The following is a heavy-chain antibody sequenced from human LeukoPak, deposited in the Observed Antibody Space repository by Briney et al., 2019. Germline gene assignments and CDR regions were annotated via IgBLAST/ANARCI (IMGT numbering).Heavy chain of an antibody. Sequence: ASVTVSCKASGGTFSSYAISWVRQAPGQGLEWMGGIIPIFGTANYAQKFQGRVTITADESTSTAYMELSSLRSEDTAVCYCARSAVTYYYYGMDVWGQGTTVTVSS. CDR2: IIPIFGTA. CDR3: ARSAVTYYYYGMDV. D-gene: IGHD4-11*01. CDR1: GGTFSSYA. V-gene: IGHV1-69*13. J-gene: IGHJ6*02.